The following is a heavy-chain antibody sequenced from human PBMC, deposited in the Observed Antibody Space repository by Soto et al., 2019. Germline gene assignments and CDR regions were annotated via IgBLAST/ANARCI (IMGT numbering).Heavy chain of an antibody. J-gene: IGHJ4*02. CDR2: IYWDDDK. Sequence: QITLKESGPTRVKPTQTLTLTCTFSGFSLSTNGVGLGWIRQSPGKALERLALIYWDDDKRYSPSLKSRLTIHKDTSKNQVVLTMANMDPLDTAPYYCAHRAGLQGNWNGGYFDFWGQGALVTVSS. V-gene: IGHV2-5*02. CDR3: AHRAGLQGNWNGGYFDF. CDR1: GFSLSTNGVG. D-gene: IGHD1-1*01.